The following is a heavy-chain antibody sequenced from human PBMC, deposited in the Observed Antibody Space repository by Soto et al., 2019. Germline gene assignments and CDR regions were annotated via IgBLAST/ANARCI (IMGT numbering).Heavy chain of an antibody. CDR3: ARREIQGPIDY. CDR1: GYSISSTNW. V-gene: IGHV4-28*01. CDR2: IYYSGTT. D-gene: IGHD1-26*01. Sequence: QVQLQASGPGLVKPSDTLSLTCAVSGYSISSTNWWGWIRQPPGKGLEWIGYIYYSGTTYYNPSLKSRVTMSVDTSKNPFSLKVTSVTAVDTAVYYCARREIQGPIDYWGQGTLVTVSS. J-gene: IGHJ4*02.